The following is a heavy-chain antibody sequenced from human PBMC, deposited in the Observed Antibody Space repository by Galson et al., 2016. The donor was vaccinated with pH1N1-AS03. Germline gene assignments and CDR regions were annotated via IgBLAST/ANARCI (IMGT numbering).Heavy chain of an antibody. CDR3: ARDRLAAAFSFDY. D-gene: IGHD6-13*01. J-gene: IGHJ4*02. Sequence: SLTCTVSGGSVSSGSYYWSWIRQPPGKGLEWIGYIYYSGSTNYNPSLKSRVTISVDTSKNQFSLKLSSVTAADTAVYYCARDRLAAAFSFDYWGQRILVTVSS. CDR2: IYYSGST. V-gene: IGHV4-61*01. CDR1: GGSVSSGSYY.